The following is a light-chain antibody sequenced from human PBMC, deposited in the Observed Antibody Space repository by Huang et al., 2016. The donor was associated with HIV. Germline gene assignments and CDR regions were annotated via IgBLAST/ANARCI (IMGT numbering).Light chain of an antibody. V-gene: IGKV3-11*01. CDR3: QQRNNWPRT. J-gene: IGKJ2*01. CDR1: QSVNNY. Sequence: DIVLTQSPATLSLSPGERATLSCRASQSVNNYLAWYQQKPGQAPRLLIYYASNRATGIPARFSGSGSGTDFALTISSLEPEDVAIYYCQQRNNWPRTFGQGTKLEIK. CDR2: YAS.